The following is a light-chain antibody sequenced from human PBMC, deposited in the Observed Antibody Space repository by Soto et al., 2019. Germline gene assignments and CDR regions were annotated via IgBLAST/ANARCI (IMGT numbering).Light chain of an antibody. CDR3: QQYGSSTAT. CDR2: GAS. Sequence: IVLTLSPGTLSVSPGERATLSCRASQSVSSNYLAWYQQKPGQAPRLLIYGASNRATDIPGRFSASGSGTDFTLTIIILEPEDFAVYFCQQYGSSTATFGQGTKV. V-gene: IGKV3-20*01. J-gene: IGKJ1*01. CDR1: QSVSSNY.